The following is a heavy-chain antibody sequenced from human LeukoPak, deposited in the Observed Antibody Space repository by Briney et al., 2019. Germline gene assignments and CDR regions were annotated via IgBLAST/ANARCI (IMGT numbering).Heavy chain of an antibody. CDR3: ARDPHRTTVVTPGDY. CDR2: ISAYNGNT. J-gene: IGHJ4*02. D-gene: IGHD4-23*01. Sequence: GASVKVSCKASGYTFTSYGISWVRQAPGQGLEWMGWISAYNGNTNYAQKLQGRVTMTTDTSTSTAYMELRSLRSDDTAVYYCARDPHRTTVVTPGDYWGQGTLVTVSS. CDR1: GYTFTSYG. V-gene: IGHV1-18*01.